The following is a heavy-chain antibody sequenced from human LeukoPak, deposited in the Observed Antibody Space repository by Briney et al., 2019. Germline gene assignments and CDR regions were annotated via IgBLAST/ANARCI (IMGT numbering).Heavy chain of an antibody. CDR1: GYTLTELS. CDR3: ATTYYYDSSFDY. CDR2: FDPEDGET. V-gene: IGHV1-24*01. D-gene: IGHD3-22*01. J-gene: IGHJ4*02. Sequence: GASVKVSCKVSGYTLTELSMHWVRQAPGKGLEWMGGFDPEDGETIYAQKFQGRVTMTEHTSTDTAYMELSSLRSEDTAVYYCATTYYYDSSFDYWGQGTLVTVSS.